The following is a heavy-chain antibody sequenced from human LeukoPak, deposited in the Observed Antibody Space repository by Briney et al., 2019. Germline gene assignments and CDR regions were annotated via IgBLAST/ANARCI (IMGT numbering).Heavy chain of an antibody. Sequence: PGGSLRLSCAASGFTFSSYEMNWVRQAPGKGLEWVSYISSSGSTIYYADSVKGRFTVSRDNAKNSLYLQMNSLRAEDTAVYCCARELRVPYFDYWGQGTMVTVSS. CDR2: ISSSGSTI. CDR3: ARELRVPYFDY. V-gene: IGHV3-48*03. CDR1: GFTFSSYE. D-gene: IGHD2-15*01. J-gene: IGHJ4*02.